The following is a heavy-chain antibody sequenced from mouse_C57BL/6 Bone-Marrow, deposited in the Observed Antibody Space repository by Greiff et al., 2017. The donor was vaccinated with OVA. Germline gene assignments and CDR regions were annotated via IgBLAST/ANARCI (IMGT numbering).Heavy chain of an antibody. CDR1: GYTFTSYG. CDR2: IYPRSGNT. J-gene: IGHJ3*01. V-gene: IGHV1-81*01. CDR3: ANDGYPWFAY. Sequence: QVQLQQSGAELARPGASVKLSCKASGYTFTSYGISWVKQRTGQGLEWIGEIYPRSGNTYYNEKFKGKATLTADKSSSPAYMELRSLTSEDSAVYFCANDGYPWFAYWGQGTLVTVSA. D-gene: IGHD2-3*01.